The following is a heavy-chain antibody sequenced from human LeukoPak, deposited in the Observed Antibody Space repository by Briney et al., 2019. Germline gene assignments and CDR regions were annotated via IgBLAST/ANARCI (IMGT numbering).Heavy chain of an antibody. CDR1: GFTFSSYW. J-gene: IGHJ4*02. CDR3: ARYDSSGIDY. CDR2: IWYDGSNK. V-gene: IGHV3-33*08. D-gene: IGHD3-22*01. Sequence: PGGSLRLSCAASGFTFSSYWMSRVRQAPGKVLEWVAVIWYDGSNKDYADSVKGRFTISRDNSKNTLYLQMNSLRAEDTAVYYCARYDSSGIDYWGQGTLVTVSS.